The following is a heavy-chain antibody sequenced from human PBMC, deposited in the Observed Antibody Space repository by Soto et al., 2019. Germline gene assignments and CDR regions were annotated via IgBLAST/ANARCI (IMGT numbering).Heavy chain of an antibody. V-gene: IGHV1-69*13. J-gene: IGHJ4*02. Sequence: SVKVSCKASGGTFSSYAISWVRQAPGQGLEWMGGIIPIFGTANYAQKFQGRVTITADESTSTAYMELSSLRSEDTAVYYCARGEQRYSYGNLFDYWGQGTLVTVSS. CDR3: ARGEQRYSYGNLFDY. CDR2: IIPIFGTA. CDR1: GGTFSSYA. D-gene: IGHD5-18*01.